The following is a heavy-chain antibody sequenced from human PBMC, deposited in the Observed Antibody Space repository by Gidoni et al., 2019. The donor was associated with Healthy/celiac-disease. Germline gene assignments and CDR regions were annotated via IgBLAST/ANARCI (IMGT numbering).Heavy chain of an antibody. J-gene: IGHJ6*02. Sequence: QVQLVQSGAEVKKPGASVKVSCKASGYTFTGYYMHWVRQAPGQGLEWMGWINPNSGGTNYAQKFQGRVTMTRDTSISTAYMELSRLRSDDTAVYYCARIYHPRYCSGGSCLYGMDVWGQGTTVTVSS. V-gene: IGHV1-2*02. D-gene: IGHD2-15*01. CDR1: GYTFTGYY. CDR3: ARIYHPRYCSGGSCLYGMDV. CDR2: INPNSGGT.